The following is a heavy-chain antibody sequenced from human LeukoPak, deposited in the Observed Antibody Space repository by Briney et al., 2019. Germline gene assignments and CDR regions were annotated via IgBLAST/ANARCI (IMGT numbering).Heavy chain of an antibody. V-gene: IGHV3-21*01. CDR2: ISGSSSYI. CDR3: ARGLSGYASSLGY. CDR1: GFTFSTYN. D-gene: IGHD6-6*01. Sequence: GGSLRLSCAASGFTFSTYNMNWVRQAPGKGLEWVSSISGSSSYIYYADSVKGRFSISRDNAKNTLYLQVNSLRAEDTAVYYCARGLSGYASSLGYWGQGTLVTVSA. J-gene: IGHJ4*02.